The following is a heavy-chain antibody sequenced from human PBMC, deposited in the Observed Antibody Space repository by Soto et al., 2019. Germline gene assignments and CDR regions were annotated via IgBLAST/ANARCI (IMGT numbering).Heavy chain of an antibody. CDR2: IIPIFGTA. D-gene: IGHD3-9*01. Sequence: QVQLVQSGAEVKKPGSSVKVSCKASGGTFSSYAISWVRQAPGQGLEWMGGIIPIFGTANYAQKFQGRVTITRGGSTSTAYMEVSSLRSEGTAVYYLARGGGSVQYDILTGYHPYYYYGMDVWGQGTTVTVSS. V-gene: IGHV1-69*01. CDR1: GGTFSSYA. CDR3: ARGGGSVQYDILTGYHPYYYYGMDV. J-gene: IGHJ6*02.